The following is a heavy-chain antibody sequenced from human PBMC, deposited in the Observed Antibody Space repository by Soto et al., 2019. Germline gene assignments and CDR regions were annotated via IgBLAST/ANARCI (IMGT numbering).Heavy chain of an antibody. V-gene: IGHV4-30-4*01. CDR2: IYYSGST. CDR3: ARVGFGELLAHGMDV. Sequence: QVQLQESGPGLVKPSQTLSLTCTVSGGSISSGDYYWSWIRQPPGKGREWIGYIYYSGSTYYNPSLKSRVTISVDTSKNQFSLKLSSVTAADTAVYYYARVGFGELLAHGMDVWGQGTTVTVSS. CDR1: GGSISSGDYY. D-gene: IGHD3-10*01. J-gene: IGHJ6*02.